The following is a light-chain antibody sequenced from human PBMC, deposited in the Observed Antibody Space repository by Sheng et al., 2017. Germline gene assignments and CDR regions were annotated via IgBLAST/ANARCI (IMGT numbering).Light chain of an antibody. CDR2: GAS. CDR1: QSISNSY. Sequence: EIVLTQSPGTLALSPGERVTLSCRASQSISNSYLTWYQQKPGQAPRLLIYGASTRATGIPDRFSGSGSGTDFTLTISRLEPEDFAVYYCQQYGSSLPWTFGQGTKVEIK. J-gene: IGKJ1*01. CDR3: QQYGSSLPWT. V-gene: IGKV3-20*01.